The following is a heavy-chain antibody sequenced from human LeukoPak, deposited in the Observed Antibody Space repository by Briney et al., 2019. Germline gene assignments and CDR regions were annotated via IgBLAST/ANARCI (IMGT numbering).Heavy chain of an antibody. CDR3: ARVGLLLWFGELMPFDY. V-gene: IGHV1-18*01. CDR2: ISAYNGNT. CDR1: GYTFTSYG. Sequence: ASVKVSCKASGYTFTSYGISWVRQAPGQGLEWMGFISAYNGNTNYAEKFQGRVTMTTDRSTRTAYMELRSLTPDDTAVYYCARVGLLLWFGELMPFDYWGRGTLATVSS. D-gene: IGHD3-10*01. J-gene: IGHJ4*02.